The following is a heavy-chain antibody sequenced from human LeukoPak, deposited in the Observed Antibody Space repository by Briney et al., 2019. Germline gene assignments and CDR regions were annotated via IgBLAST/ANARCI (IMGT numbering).Heavy chain of an antibody. Sequence: GESLKISCQDSGYNFTNYWIGWVRQMPGKGLEWMGIIYPGDSLTRYSPSFQGHVTISADRSITTAYLQWSSLTAADTAMYYCARPLRDGSYDAFDIWGQGTRVTVPS. CDR2: IYPGDSLT. J-gene: IGHJ3*02. D-gene: IGHD2-15*01. CDR3: ARPLRDGSYDAFDI. V-gene: IGHV5-51*01. CDR1: GYNFTNYW.